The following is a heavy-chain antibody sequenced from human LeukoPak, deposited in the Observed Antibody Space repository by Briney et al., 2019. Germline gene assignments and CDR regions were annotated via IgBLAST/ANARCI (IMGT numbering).Heavy chain of an antibody. Sequence: GGSLRLSCAASGFTFSSYSMNWVRQAPGKGLGWVSCNSSSSSYIYYADSVKGRFTISRDNAKNSLYLQMNSLRAEDTAVYYCASLGSSKVATYYYGMDVWGQGTTVTVSS. CDR3: ASLGSSKVATYYYGMDV. CDR2: NSSSSSYI. J-gene: IGHJ6*02. CDR1: GFTFSSYS. V-gene: IGHV3-21*03. D-gene: IGHD5-12*01.